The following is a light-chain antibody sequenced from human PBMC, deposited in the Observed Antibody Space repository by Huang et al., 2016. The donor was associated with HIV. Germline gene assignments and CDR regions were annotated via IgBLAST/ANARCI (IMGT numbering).Light chain of an antibody. Sequence: EIVLTQSPGTLSLSPGERATLSCRASQSVSRGYLAWYQQKPGQAPRLLIDGSSSRATGIPDRFSDSGAGTDFTLTISRLEPEDVAVYYCQQYGSSPGTFGQGTKVEIK. CDR1: QSVSRGY. CDR3: QQYGSSPGT. V-gene: IGKV3-20*01. J-gene: IGKJ1*01. CDR2: GSS.